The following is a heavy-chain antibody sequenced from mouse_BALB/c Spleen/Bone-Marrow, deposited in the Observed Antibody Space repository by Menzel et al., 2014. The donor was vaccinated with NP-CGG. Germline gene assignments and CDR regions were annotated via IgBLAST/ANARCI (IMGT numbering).Heavy chain of an antibody. CDR3: ARDVGYGNYFVY. D-gene: IGHD2-10*02. V-gene: IGHV7-1*02. CDR2: SRNKAKYYTT. Sequence: EVKLMESGGGLVQPWDSLRLSCATSGFTFSDFYMEWVRQPPGKRLEWIAASRNKAKYYTTEYSASVKGRFIVSRDTSQSVLYLQMNALRAEDTAIYYCARDVGYGNYFVYWGQGTLVTVSA. CDR1: GFTFSDFY. J-gene: IGHJ3*01.